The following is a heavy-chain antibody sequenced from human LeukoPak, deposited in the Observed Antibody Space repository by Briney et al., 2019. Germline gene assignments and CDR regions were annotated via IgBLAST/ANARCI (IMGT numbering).Heavy chain of an antibody. Sequence: ASVKVSXKASGYTFTGYYMHWVRQAPGQGLEWIGWINPNSGGTNYAQKFQGRVTMTRDTSISTAYMELSRLRSDDTAVYYCARDSKTPGGYYYYMDVWGKGTTVTVSS. J-gene: IGHJ6*03. CDR3: ARDSKTPGGYYYYMDV. D-gene: IGHD3-10*01. V-gene: IGHV1-2*02. CDR1: GYTFTGYY. CDR2: INPNSGGT.